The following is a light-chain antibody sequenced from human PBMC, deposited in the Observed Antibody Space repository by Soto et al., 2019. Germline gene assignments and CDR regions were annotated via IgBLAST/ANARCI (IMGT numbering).Light chain of an antibody. J-gene: IGLJ2*01. CDR3: QVWDSSSDHHVV. Sequence: SSELTQPPSVSVAPGKTARITCGGNNIGSKSVHWYQQKPGQAPVLVIYYDSDRPSRIPERFSGSNSGNTATLTISRVEAGDEADYYCQVWDSSSDHHVVFGGGTKLTVL. V-gene: IGLV3-21*04. CDR2: YDS. CDR1: NIGSKS.